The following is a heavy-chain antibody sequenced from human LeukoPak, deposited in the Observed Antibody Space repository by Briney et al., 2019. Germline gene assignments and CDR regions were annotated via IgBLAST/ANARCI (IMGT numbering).Heavy chain of an antibody. D-gene: IGHD3-3*01. CDR2: ISSSSSTI. Sequence: PGGSLRLSCAASGFTFSSYSMNWVRQAPGKGLEWVSYISSSSSTIYYADSVKGRFTISRDNSKNTLYLQMNSLRAEDTAVYYCARDRFTDFWGGYSDYWGQGTLVTVSS. V-gene: IGHV3-48*01. CDR3: ARDRFTDFWGGYSDY. CDR1: GFTFSSYS. J-gene: IGHJ4*02.